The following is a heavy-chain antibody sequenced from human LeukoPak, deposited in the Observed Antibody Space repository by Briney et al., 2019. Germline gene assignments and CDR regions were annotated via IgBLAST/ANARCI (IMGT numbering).Heavy chain of an antibody. V-gene: IGHV3-21*01. CDR3: ASSSPAYYGNNAIDY. J-gene: IGHJ4*02. Sequence: PGVSLRLSCAASGFTFSSYSMNWVRQARGKGLEWVSSISSSSSYIYYADSVKGRFTISRDNAKNSLYLQMNSLRAEDTAVYYCASSSPAYYGNNAIDYWGQGTLVTVSS. D-gene: IGHD3-22*01. CDR1: GFTFSSYS. CDR2: ISSSSSYI.